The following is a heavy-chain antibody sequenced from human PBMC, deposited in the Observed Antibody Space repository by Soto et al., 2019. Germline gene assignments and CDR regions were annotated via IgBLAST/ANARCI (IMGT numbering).Heavy chain of an antibody. Sequence: SETLSLTCTVSGRSTSIYYCGWIRQPPGKGLEWIGYIYYSVSTNYNPPLKSRATISVDTSKNQPAPMRTAVTSSATPWYHWARDPSYTPGCFAFWGKETLVTVS. D-gene: IGHD1-26*01. CDR3: ARDPSYTPGCFAF. CDR2: IYYSVST. J-gene: IGHJ4*02. CDR1: GRSTSIYY. V-gene: IGHV4-59*01.